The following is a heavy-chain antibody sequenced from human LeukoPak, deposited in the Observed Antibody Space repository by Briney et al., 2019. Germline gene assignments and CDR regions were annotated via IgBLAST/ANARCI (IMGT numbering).Heavy chain of an antibody. CDR1: GGSISSGGYY. J-gene: IGHJ6*02. D-gene: IGHD4-17*01. CDR3: ARVSTTTVTNRYYYYGMDV. V-gene: IGHV4-61*08. CDR2: IYHSGST. Sequence: SETLSLTCTVSGGSISSGGYYWSWIRQPPGEGLEWIGYIYHSGSTNYNPSLKSRVTISVDTSKNQFSLKLSSVTAADTAVYYCARVSTTTVTNRYYYYGMDVWGQGTTVTVSS.